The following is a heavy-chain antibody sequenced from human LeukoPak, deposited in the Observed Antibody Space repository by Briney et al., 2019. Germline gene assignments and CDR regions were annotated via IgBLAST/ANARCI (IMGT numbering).Heavy chain of an antibody. CDR3: ARVFPPNNWNYGYVNWFDP. J-gene: IGHJ5*02. V-gene: IGHV4-61*01. CDR1: GGTVSDGSISSYY. Sequence: SETLSLTCTVSGGTVSDGSISSYYWSWIRQPPGKGLEWIGYIYYSGSTSYNPSLKSRVTISVDTSKNQFSLKLSSVTAADTAVYYCARVFPPNNWNYGYVNWFDPWGQGTLVTVSS. CDR2: IYYSGST. D-gene: IGHD1-7*01.